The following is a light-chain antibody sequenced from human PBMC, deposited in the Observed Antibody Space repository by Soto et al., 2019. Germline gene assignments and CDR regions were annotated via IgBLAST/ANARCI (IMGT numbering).Light chain of an antibody. CDR2: DAS. V-gene: IGKV3-15*01. Sequence: EIVMTQSPATLSVSPGERATLACRASQSISSNLAWYQQKPGQAPRLLIYDASTRATGIPARFSGRGSGTEFTRPKCNLLSEDFAVHCCHQSLRTFGQGTKVEV. CDR1: QSISSN. CDR3: HQSLRT. J-gene: IGKJ1*01.